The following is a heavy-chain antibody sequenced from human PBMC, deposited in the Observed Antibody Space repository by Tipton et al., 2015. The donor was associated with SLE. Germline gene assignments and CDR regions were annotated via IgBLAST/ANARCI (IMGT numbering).Heavy chain of an antibody. CDR1: GFNFDEYG. CDR3: ALQKEAFDV. Sequence: SLRLSCAGSGFNFDEYGTSWVRQAPGKGLEWVSGINGNGDKTSYAGSVKGRFTISRDNAKNFVYLELNSLRAEDTAVYYCALQKEAFDVWGQGTMVTVSS. CDR2: INGNGDKT. J-gene: IGHJ3*01. V-gene: IGHV3-20*04.